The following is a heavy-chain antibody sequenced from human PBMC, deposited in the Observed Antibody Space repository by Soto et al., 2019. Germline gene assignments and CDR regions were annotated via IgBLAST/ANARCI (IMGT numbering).Heavy chain of an antibody. D-gene: IGHD6-13*01. CDR1: GFTFSSYA. J-gene: IGHJ4*02. V-gene: IGHV3-30-3*01. CDR3: ARDFWGGAAPGTLSY. CDR2: ISYDGSNK. Sequence: QVQLVESGGGVVQPGRSLRLSCAASGFTFSSYAMHWVRQAPGKGLEWVAVISYDGSNKYYADSVKGRFTISRDNSKNTLYLQMNRLRAEDTAVYYCARDFWGGAAPGTLSYWGQGTLVTVSS.